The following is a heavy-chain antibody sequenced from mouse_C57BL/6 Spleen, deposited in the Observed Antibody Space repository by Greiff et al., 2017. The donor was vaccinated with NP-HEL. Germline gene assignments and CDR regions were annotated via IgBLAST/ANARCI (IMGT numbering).Heavy chain of an antibody. CDR1: GYTFTDYY. Sequence: EVQLQQSGPELVKPGASVKISCKASGYTFTDYYMNWVKQSHGKSLEWIGDINPNNGGTSYNQKFKGKATLTVDKSSSTAYMERRSLTSEDSAVYYCARGRDYYDYDGAWFAYWGQGTLVTVSA. CDR2: INPNNGGT. J-gene: IGHJ3*01. D-gene: IGHD2-4*01. V-gene: IGHV1-26*01. CDR3: ARGRDYYDYDGAWFAY.